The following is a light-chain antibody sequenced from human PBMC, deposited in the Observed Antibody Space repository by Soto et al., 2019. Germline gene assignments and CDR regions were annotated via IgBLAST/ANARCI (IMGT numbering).Light chain of an antibody. Sequence: DIVMTQSPDSLAMSLGERATINCKSSQSVLYTLNKRNYLSWYQQKPGQPPKLLIYWAYTRDSGVPDRFSGSGSGTEFTLTISSLQAEDAAVYYCQQYYTTPTITFGQRTRLEIK. J-gene: IGKJ5*01. V-gene: IGKV4-1*01. CDR2: WAY. CDR3: QQYYTTPTIT. CDR1: QSVLYTLNKRNY.